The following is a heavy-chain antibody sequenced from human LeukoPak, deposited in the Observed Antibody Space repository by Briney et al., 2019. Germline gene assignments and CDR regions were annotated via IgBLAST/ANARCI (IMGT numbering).Heavy chain of an antibody. Sequence: SETLSLTCTVSGYSITRGSYRGWIRQPPGKGLEWIANIYHSGSTYYNPSLKSRVTISVDTSKNQFSLKLSSVTAADTAIYYCARVHVNSGYYFGDAFDIWGQGTMVTVSS. V-gene: IGHV4-38-2*02. CDR2: IYHSGST. CDR3: ARVHVNSGYYFGDAFDI. CDR1: GYSITRGSY. D-gene: IGHD3-22*01. J-gene: IGHJ3*02.